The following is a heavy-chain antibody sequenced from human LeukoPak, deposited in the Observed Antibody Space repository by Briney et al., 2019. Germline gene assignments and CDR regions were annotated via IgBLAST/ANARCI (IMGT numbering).Heavy chain of an antibody. CDR2: MNPNSGNT. CDR3: ARGIDYDFWSGPSPAIDY. CDR1: GYTFTSYD. Sequence: ASVKVSCKASGYTFTSYDINWVRQATGQGLEWMGWMNPNSGNTGYAQKFQGRVTITRNTSISTAYMELSSLRSEDTAVYYCARGIDYDFWSGPSPAIDYWGQGTLVTVSS. V-gene: IGHV1-8*03. J-gene: IGHJ4*02. D-gene: IGHD3-3*01.